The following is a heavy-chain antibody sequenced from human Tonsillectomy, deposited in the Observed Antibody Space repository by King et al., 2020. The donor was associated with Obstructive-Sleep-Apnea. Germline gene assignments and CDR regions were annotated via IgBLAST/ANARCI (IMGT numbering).Heavy chain of an antibody. D-gene: IGHD2-15*01. V-gene: IGHV4-31*03. Sequence: VQLQESGPGLVKPSQTLSLTCTVSGGSISSGGYYWSWIRQHPGKGLEWIGYIHYSGSPYYNPSLKSRVTISVDTSKNQFSLKLSSVTAADTAVYYCARAPDIEGVVTASPDYYFDCWGQGTLVTVSS. CDR2: IHYSGSP. CDR3: ARAPDIEGVVTASPDYYFDC. CDR1: GGSISSGGYY. J-gene: IGHJ4*02.